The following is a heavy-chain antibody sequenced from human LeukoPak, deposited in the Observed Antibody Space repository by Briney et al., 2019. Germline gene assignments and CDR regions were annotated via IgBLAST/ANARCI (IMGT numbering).Heavy chain of an antibody. D-gene: IGHD3-10*01. V-gene: IGHV3-48*01. CDR1: GFTFSSYS. CDR2: ISSSSSTI. J-gene: IGHJ4*02. CDR3: ARQRGGYFDY. Sequence: GGSLRLSCAASGFTFSSYSMNWVRQAPGKGLEWVSYISSSSSTIYYADSVKGRFTISRDNAKNSLYLQMNSLRAEDTAVYYCARQRGGYFDYWGQGTLVTVSS.